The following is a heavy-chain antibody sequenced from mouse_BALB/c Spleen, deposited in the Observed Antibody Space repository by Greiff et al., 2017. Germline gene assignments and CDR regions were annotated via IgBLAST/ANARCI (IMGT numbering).Heavy chain of an antibody. Sequence: VHLVESGPGLVQPSQSLSITCTVSGFSLTSYGVHWVRQSPGKGLEWLGVIWSGGSTDYNAAFISRLSISKDNSKSQVFFKMNSLQADDTAIYYCARKGGWLLPLMDYWGQGTSVTVSS. J-gene: IGHJ4*01. V-gene: IGHV2-4-1*01. CDR1: GFSLTSYG. D-gene: IGHD2-3*01. CDR2: IWSGGST. CDR3: ARKGGWLLPLMDY.